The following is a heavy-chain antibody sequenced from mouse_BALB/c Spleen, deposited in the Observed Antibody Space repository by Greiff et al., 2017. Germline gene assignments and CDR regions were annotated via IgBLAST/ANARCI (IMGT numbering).Heavy chain of an antibody. Sequence: EVQLQQSGPGLVKPSQSLSLTCTVTGYSITSDYAWNWIRQFPGNKLEWMGYISYSGSTSYNPSLKSRISITRDTSKNQFFLQLNSVTTEDTATYYCARKGYDYDVYFDVWGAGTTVTVSS. CDR3: ARKGYDYDVYFDV. CDR1: GYSITSDYA. D-gene: IGHD2-4*01. V-gene: IGHV3-2*02. J-gene: IGHJ1*01. CDR2: ISYSGST.